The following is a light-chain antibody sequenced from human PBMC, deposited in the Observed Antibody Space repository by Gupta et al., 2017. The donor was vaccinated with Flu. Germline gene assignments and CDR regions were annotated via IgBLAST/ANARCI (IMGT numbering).Light chain of an antibody. CDR3: QAWDSSTAGAV. Sequence: SYELTQPPSVSVSPGQTASIPCSGDKLGDKYACWYQQKPGQSPVLVIYQDSKRPSGIPERFSGSNSGNTATLTISGTQAMDEADYYCQAWDSSTAGAVFGGGTKLTVL. J-gene: IGLJ2*01. CDR2: QDS. V-gene: IGLV3-1*01. CDR1: KLGDKY.